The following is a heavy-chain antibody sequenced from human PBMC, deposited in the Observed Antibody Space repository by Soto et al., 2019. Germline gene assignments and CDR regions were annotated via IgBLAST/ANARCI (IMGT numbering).Heavy chain of an antibody. CDR2: ISSNGGYT. CDR1: GFTFSSFG. Sequence: GGSLRLSCSASGFTFSSFGVHWVRQAPGKGLEHVSAISSNGGYTYYANSVKGRFTISRNNSKNNLYLQMSSLRAEDTAVYYCVKEYSSSSNFDYWGQGTLVTVSS. J-gene: IGHJ4*02. V-gene: IGHV3-64D*08. D-gene: IGHD6-6*01. CDR3: VKEYSSSSNFDY.